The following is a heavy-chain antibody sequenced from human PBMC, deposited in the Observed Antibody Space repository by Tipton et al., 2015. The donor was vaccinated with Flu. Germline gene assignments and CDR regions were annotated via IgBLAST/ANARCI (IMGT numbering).Heavy chain of an antibody. D-gene: IGHD1-14*01. V-gene: IGHV3-53*01. J-gene: IGHJ4*02. Sequence: SLRLSCAASGFTFSLYWMTWVRQPPGKGLEWVSIVYDDGRTYYADSVEGRFAISRDNSKNILYLQMNSLRADDTAVYFCARDEGGTYPDWGQGTLVTVSS. CDR1: GFTFSLYW. CDR2: VYDDGRT. CDR3: ARDEGGTYPD.